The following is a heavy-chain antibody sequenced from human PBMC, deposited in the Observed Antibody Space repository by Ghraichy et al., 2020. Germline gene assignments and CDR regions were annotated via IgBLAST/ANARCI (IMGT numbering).Heavy chain of an antibody. CDR1: GYTFTSYG. CDR3: ARVDRYGDYNWFDP. V-gene: IGHV1-18*01. D-gene: IGHD4-17*01. J-gene: IGHJ5*02. CDR2: ISAYNGNT. Sequence: VKVSCKASGYTFTSYGISWVRQAPGQGLEWMGWISAYNGNTNYAQKLQGRVTMTTDTSTSTAYMELRSLRSDDTAVYYCARVDRYGDYNWFDPWGQGTLVTVSS.